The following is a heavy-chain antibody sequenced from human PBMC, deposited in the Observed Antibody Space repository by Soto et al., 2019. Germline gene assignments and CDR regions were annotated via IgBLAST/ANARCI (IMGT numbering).Heavy chain of an antibody. CDR3: ARERGSYGSGNYYYYGMDV. V-gene: IGHV4-30-4*01. J-gene: IGHJ6*02. Sequence: SETLSLTCTVSGGSISSGDYYWSWIRQPPGKGLEWIGYIYYSGSTYYNPSLKSRVTISVDTSKNQFSLKLSSVTAADTAVYYCARERGSYGSGNYYYYGMDVWGQGTTVTVSS. D-gene: IGHD3-10*01. CDR1: GGSISSGDYY. CDR2: IYYSGST.